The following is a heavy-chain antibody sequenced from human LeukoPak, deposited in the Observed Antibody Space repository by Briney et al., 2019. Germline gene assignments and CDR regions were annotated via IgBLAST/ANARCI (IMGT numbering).Heavy chain of an antibody. Sequence: GGSLRLSCAASGFTFSSYSMNWVRQTPGKELEWVSYIRSSSSTIYYADSVKGRFTISTDNANNSLYLQMNSLRAEDTAVYYCARDPSSGWYLKGWFDPWGQGTLVTVSS. V-gene: IGHV3-48*01. CDR1: GFTFSSYS. CDR2: IRSSSSTI. D-gene: IGHD6-19*01. J-gene: IGHJ5*02. CDR3: ARDPSSGWYLKGWFDP.